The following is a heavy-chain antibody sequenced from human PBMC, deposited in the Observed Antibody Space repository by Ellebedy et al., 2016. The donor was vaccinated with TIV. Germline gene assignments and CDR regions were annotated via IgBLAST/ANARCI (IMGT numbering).Heavy chain of an antibody. CDR3: ARTYNQGKQWLGYWYFDL. CDR1: GYTFTSYD. D-gene: IGHD6-19*01. V-gene: IGHV1-8*01. CDR2: MNPNSGNT. J-gene: IGHJ2*01. Sequence: ASVKVSXKASGYTFTSYDINWVRQATGQGLEWMGWMNPNSGNTGYAQKFQGRVTMTRNTSISTAYMELSSLRSEDTAVYYCARTYNQGKQWLGYWYFDLWGRGTLVTVSS.